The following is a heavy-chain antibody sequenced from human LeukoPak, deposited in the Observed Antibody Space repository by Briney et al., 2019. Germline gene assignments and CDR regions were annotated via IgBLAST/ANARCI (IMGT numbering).Heavy chain of an antibody. CDR3: ATATDFRRTDAFDI. CDR2: IWYDGSNK. CDR1: GFTFSSYG. D-gene: IGHD2/OR15-2a*01. Sequence: PGRSLILSCAASGFTFSSYGMHWVRQAPGKGLEWVAVIWYDGSNKYYADSVKGRFTISRDNSKNTLYLQMNSLRAEDTAVYYCATATDFRRTDAFDIWGQGTMVTVSS. J-gene: IGHJ3*02. V-gene: IGHV3-33*01.